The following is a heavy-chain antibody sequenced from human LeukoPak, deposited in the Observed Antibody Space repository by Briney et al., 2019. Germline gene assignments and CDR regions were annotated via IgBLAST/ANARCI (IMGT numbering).Heavy chain of an antibody. D-gene: IGHD3-22*01. CDR1: GFTFSSYR. Sequence: GGSLRLSCAASGFTFSSYRMNWVRQAPGKGLEWVSYISSSSSTIYYADSVKGRFTIPRDNAKNSLYLQMNSLRAEDTAVYYCARDTGSVVVIKSGYFDYWGQGTLVTVSS. V-gene: IGHV3-48*01. J-gene: IGHJ4*02. CDR3: ARDTGSVVVIKSGYFDY. CDR2: ISSSSSTI.